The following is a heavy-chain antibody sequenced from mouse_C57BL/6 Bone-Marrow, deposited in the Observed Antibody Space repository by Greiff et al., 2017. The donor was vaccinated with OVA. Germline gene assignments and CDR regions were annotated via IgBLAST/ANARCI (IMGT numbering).Heavy chain of an antibody. J-gene: IGHJ4*01. CDR3: AREALLGYAMGY. D-gene: IGHD4-1*01. CDR1: GFTFSDFY. V-gene: IGHV7-1*01. Sequence: EVQLVESGGGLVQSGRSLRLSCATSGFTFSDFYMEWVRQAPGKGLEWIAASRNKANDYTTEYSASVKGRFIVSKDTYQCIIYRQMNALRTEDTAIYYCAREALLGYAMGYWGQGTSVTVSS. CDR2: SRNKANDYTT.